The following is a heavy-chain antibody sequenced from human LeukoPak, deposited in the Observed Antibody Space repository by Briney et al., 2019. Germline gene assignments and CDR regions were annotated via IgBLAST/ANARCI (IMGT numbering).Heavy chain of an antibody. CDR2: ISGSGGST. CDR1: GFTFSSYA. Sequence: GGSLRLSCAAPGFTFSSYAMSWVRQAPGKGLEWVSAISGSGGSTYYADSVKGRFTISRDNSKNTLYLQMNSLRAEDTAVYYCAKRAEGSGSYYNANYYMDVWGKGTTVTVSS. D-gene: IGHD3-10*01. J-gene: IGHJ6*03. CDR3: AKRAEGSGSYYNANYYMDV. V-gene: IGHV3-23*01.